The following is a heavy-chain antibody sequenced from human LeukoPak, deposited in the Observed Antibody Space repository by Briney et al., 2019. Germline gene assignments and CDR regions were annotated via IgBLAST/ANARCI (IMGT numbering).Heavy chain of an antibody. V-gene: IGHV3-30*02. CDR1: GFTSSGFG. CDR2: IWYGGDAK. Sequence: GGSLRLSCVASGFTSSGFGIHWVRQAPGKGLEWVAVIWYGGDAKNYADSVKGRFTISGDNSKNTLYLQMNNLRVEDTAMYYCAKESPHQHAFHIWGQGTMVTISS. CDR3: AKESPHQHAFHI. J-gene: IGHJ3*02.